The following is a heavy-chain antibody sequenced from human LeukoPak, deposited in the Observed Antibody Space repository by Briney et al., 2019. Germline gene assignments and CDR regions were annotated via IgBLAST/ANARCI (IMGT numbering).Heavy chain of an antibody. V-gene: IGHV5-51*01. J-gene: IGHJ3*02. CDR2: IYPGDSDT. CDR1: GYSFTNYW. CDR3: ARQGWELPSRFAFDI. Sequence: GESLKISCKGSGYSFTNYWIGWVRQMPGKGLEWMGIIYPGDSDTRYSPSFQGQVTISADKSISTAYLQWSSLKASDTAMYYCARQGWELPSRFAFDIWGQGTMVTVSS. D-gene: IGHD2-15*01.